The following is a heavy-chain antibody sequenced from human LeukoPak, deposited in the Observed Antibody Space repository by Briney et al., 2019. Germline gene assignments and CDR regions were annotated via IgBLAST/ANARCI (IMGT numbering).Heavy chain of an antibody. CDR3: ARDQKYRSRKIYYYYMDV. D-gene: IGHD6-19*01. V-gene: IGHV3-7*01. Sequence: GGSLRLSCAGSGFTFNNYWMSWVRQAPGKGLEWVANIKEDGSDSFYVDSVRGRFTISRDNAKNSLYLQLNSLRAEDTAVYYCARDQKYRSRKIYYYYMDVWGKGTTVTVSS. CDR2: IKEDGSDS. CDR1: GFTFNNYW. J-gene: IGHJ6*03.